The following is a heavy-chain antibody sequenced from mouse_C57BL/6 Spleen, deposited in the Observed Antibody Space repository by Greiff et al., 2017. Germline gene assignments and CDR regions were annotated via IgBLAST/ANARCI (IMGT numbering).Heavy chain of an antibody. Sequence: VKLQQSGAELVKPGASVKISCKASGYAFSSYWMNWVKQRPGKGLEWIGQIYPGDGDTNYNGKFKGKATLTADKSSSTAYMQLSSLTSEDSAVYFCAGFNYYGSSYGDYWGQGTTLTVSS. CDR2: IYPGDGDT. V-gene: IGHV1-80*01. CDR3: AGFNYYGSSYGDY. J-gene: IGHJ2*01. D-gene: IGHD1-1*01. CDR1: GYAFSSYW.